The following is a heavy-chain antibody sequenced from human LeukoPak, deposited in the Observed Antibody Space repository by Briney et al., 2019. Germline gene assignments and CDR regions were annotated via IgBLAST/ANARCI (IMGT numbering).Heavy chain of an antibody. CDR2: IWYDGSKT. V-gene: IGHV3-33*06. J-gene: IGHJ5*02. Sequence: PGGSLILSCAASGFTLISHGMQSVRQAPGKGLEWVPLIWYDGSKTNYVDSVMGRFTMTSDSSKNTLYLQMDNQRVADTTVYFCAKDLSYGSLWFDPWGEATPGTVPS. CDR1: GFTLISHG. D-gene: IGHD3-10*01. CDR3: AKDLSYGSLWFDP.